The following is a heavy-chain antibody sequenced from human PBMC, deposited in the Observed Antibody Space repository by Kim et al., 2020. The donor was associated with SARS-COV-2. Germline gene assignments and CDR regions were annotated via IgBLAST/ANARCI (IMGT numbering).Heavy chain of an antibody. D-gene: IGHD3-22*01. CDR1: GGSFSGYY. V-gene: IGHV4-34*01. J-gene: IGHJ4*02. CDR3: ARGNPFLTMIVPLGFDY. CDR2: INHSGST. Sequence: SETLSLTCAVYGGSFSGYYWSWIRQPPGKGLEWIGEINHSGSTNYNPSLKSRVTISVDTSKNQFSLKLSSVTAADTAVYYCARGNPFLTMIVPLGFDYWGQGTLVTVSS.